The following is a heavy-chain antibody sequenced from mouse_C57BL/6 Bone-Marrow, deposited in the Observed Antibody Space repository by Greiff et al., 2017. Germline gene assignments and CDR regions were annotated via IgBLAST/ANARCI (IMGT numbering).Heavy chain of an antibody. CDR1: GYTFTDYY. CDR2: INPYNGGT. J-gene: IGHJ1*03. CDR3: ARGDYDYDWYFDV. V-gene: IGHV1-19*01. D-gene: IGHD2-4*01. Sequence: SGPVLVKPGASVKMSCKASGYTFTDYYMNWVKQSHGKSLEWIGVINPYNGGTSYNQKFKGKATLTVDKSSSTAYMELNSLTSEDSAVYYCARGDYDYDWYFDVWGTGTTVTVSS.